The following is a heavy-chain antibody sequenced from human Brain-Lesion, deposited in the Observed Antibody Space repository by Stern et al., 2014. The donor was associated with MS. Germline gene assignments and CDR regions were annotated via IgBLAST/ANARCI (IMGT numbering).Heavy chain of an antibody. CDR1: GGSINTNNYY. V-gene: IGHV4-39*01. CDR3: ARTGDDFGDYSLSY. Sequence: QVQLQESGPGLVKPSETLSLTCTVSGGSINTNNYYWGWIRQPPGKGLEWIGNIYSSGSTFYSPSLKSRVTMSVDTSKNQFPLKRSSGTAADTAVYYCARTGDDFGDYSLSYWGQGTLVTVSS. J-gene: IGHJ4*02. CDR2: IYSSGST. D-gene: IGHD4-17*01.